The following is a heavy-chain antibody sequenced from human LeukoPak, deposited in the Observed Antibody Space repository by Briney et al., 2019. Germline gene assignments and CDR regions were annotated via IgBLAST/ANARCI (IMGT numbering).Heavy chain of an antibody. CDR2: IYYSGST. CDR3: ARRSDIVVVPAAPHHYFDY. Sequence: KPSETLSLTCTVSGGSISSSSYYWGWIRQPPGKGLEWIGSIYYSGSTYYNPSLKSRVTISVDTSKNQFSLKLSSVTAADTAVYYCARRSDIVVVPAAPHHYFDYWGQGTLVTVSS. D-gene: IGHD2-2*01. J-gene: IGHJ4*02. V-gene: IGHV4-39*01. CDR1: GGSISSSSYY.